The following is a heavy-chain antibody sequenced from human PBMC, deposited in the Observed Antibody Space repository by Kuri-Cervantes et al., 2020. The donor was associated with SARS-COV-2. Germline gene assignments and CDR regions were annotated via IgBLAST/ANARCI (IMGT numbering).Heavy chain of an antibody. Sequence: GGSLRLSCAASGFTFSSYAMHWVRQAPGKGLEWVAVISYDGSNKYYADSVKGRFTISRDNSKNTLYLQMNSLRAEDTAVYYCARDEIAYDFWSGYYLGYWGQGTLVTVSS. CDR1: GFTFSSYA. V-gene: IGHV3-30-3*01. J-gene: IGHJ4*02. D-gene: IGHD3-3*01. CDR3: ARDEIAYDFWSGYYLGY. CDR2: ISYDGSNK.